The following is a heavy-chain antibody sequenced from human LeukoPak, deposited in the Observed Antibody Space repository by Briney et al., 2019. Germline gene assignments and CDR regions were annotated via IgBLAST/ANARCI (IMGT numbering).Heavy chain of an antibody. CDR1: GGSFSGYY. V-gene: IGHV4-34*01. D-gene: IGHD1-1*01. Sequence: SETLSLTCAVYGGSFSGYYWSWIRQPPGKGLEWIGEINHSGSTNYNPSLKSRVTISVDTSKNQFSLKLSSVTAADTAVYYCARGSPPDAKGRSWERRERYYFDYWGQGTLVTVSS. J-gene: IGHJ4*02. CDR3: ARGSPPDAKGRSWERRERYYFDY. CDR2: INHSGST.